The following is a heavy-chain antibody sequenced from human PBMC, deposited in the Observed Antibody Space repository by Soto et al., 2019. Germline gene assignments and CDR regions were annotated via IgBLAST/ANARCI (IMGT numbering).Heavy chain of an antibody. V-gene: IGHV3-33*01. CDR3: ARGYGVKSGTFDF. J-gene: IGHJ3*01. D-gene: IGHD4-17*01. Sequence: QVQLVESGGGVVQPGRSLRLSCAASGFTFSSYDMHWVRQAPGKGLAWVAVIWYDGSNKDYADSVKGRFTISRDNSKNTLYLQMNSLRGEDTAVYYCARGYGVKSGTFDFWGQGTMVTVSS. CDR1: GFTFSSYD. CDR2: IWYDGSNK.